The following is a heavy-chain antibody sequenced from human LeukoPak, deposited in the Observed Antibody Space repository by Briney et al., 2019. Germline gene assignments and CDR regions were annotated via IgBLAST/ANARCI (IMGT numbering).Heavy chain of an antibody. CDR2: ISGSGGST. J-gene: IGHJ6*02. CDR1: GFTFSSYA. CDR3: AKDPYSSSWSDYYGMDV. D-gene: IGHD6-13*01. V-gene: IGHV3-23*01. Sequence: GGSLRLSCAASGFTFSSYAMSWVRQAPGKGLEWVSAISGSGGSTYYADSVKGRFTISRDNSKNTLYLQMNSLRAEDTAVYYCAKDPYSSSWSDYYGMDVWGQGTTVTVSS.